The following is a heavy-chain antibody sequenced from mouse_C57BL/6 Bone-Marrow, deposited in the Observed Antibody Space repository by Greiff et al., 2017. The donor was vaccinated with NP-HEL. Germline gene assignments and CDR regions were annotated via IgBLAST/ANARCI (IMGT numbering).Heavy chain of an antibody. J-gene: IGHJ4*01. Sequence: LEESGAELVRPGASVTLSCKASGYTFTDYEMHWVKQTPVHGLEWIGAIDPETGGTAYNQKFKGKAILTADKSSSTAYMELRSLTSEDSAVYYCHNYYYAMDYWGQGTSVTVSS. CDR3: HNYYYAMDY. CDR2: IDPETGGT. CDR1: GYTFTDYE. V-gene: IGHV1-15*01. D-gene: IGHD1-3*01.